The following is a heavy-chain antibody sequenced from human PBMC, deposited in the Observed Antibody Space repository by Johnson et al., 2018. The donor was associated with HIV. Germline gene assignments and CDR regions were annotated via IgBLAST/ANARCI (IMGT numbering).Heavy chain of an antibody. Sequence: QVQLVESGGGVVQPGRSLRLSCTTSGFTFSRNAMHWVRQPPGKGLEWVAVISFDGNNKHYGDSVGGRFTISRDNSKNTLSLTMKSSTTEETAKYYCVKGSLTDDSFGYWGQGTMVLVSS. CDR2: ISFDGNNK. CDR1: GFTFSRNA. J-gene: IGHJ3*01. CDR3: VKGSLTDDSFGY. V-gene: IGHV3-30*18.